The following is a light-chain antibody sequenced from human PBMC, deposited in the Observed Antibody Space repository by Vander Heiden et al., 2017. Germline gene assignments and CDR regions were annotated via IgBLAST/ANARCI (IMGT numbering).Light chain of an antibody. Sequence: QSVLTQPPSASGTPGQGVTISCSGTRSNIGSNTVNWYQHLPGAAPKLLIFTNNQRPSGVPDRFSGSKSGTSGSLAISGLQSEDEADYFRAAWDDSLNAFVFGTGTMVTVL. CDR3: AAWDDSLNAFV. CDR1: RSNIGSNT. V-gene: IGLV1-44*01. J-gene: IGLJ1*01. CDR2: TNN.